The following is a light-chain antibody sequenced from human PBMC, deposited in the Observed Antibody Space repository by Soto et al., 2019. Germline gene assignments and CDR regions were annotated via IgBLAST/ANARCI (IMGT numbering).Light chain of an antibody. J-gene: IGKJ1*01. CDR3: QQYGSSPPWT. Sequence: EIVMTQSPATLSVSPGERATLSCTASQSVSSNLAWYQQKPGQAPRLLLYGASTRATGIPARFSGSGSGTDFTLTISSLEPEDFAVYYCQQYGSSPPWTFGQGTKVDIK. V-gene: IGKV3-15*01. CDR2: GAS. CDR1: QSVSSN.